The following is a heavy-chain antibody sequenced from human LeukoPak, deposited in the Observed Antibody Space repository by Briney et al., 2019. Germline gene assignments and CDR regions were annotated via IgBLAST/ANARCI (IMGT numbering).Heavy chain of an antibody. CDR3: ARDRRYYDSSGYFHYYYGMDV. Sequence: GGSLRLSCAASGFTVSSNYMSWVRQAPGKGLEWVSVIYSGGSTYYADSVKGRFTISRDNSKNTLYLQMNSLRAEDTAVYYCARDRRYYDSSGYFHYYYGMDVWGQGTTVTVSS. D-gene: IGHD3-22*01. J-gene: IGHJ6*02. CDR2: IYSGGST. V-gene: IGHV3-66*01. CDR1: GFTVSSNY.